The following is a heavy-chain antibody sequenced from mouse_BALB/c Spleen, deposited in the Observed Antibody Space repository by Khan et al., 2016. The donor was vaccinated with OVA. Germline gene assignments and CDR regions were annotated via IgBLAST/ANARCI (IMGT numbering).Heavy chain of an antibody. V-gene: IGHV5-6-3*01. D-gene: IGHD2-12*01. CDR3: ARITI. CDR2: IDSNGGST. CDR1: RFTISSYG. Sequence: EVELVESGGGIVQPGGSLKLSCAASRFTISSYGMSSVRQTPDKRLELVATIDSNGGSTDYPASVKRRFTISGDKAKNALYLQISSWKSEDTAMYYCARITIWGQGTTLTVSS. J-gene: IGHJ2*01.